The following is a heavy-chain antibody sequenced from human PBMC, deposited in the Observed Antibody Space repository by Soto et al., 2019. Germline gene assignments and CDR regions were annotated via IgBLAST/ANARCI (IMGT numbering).Heavy chain of an antibody. V-gene: IGHV1-46*01. J-gene: IGHJ4*02. Sequence: EASVKVSCKASGYTFTSYYMHWVRQAPGQGLEWMGIINPSGGRTSYTQNFQGRVTMTRDTSTSTVYMELSSLRSEDTAVYYCARDLAYYDSSGSWDYWGQGTLVTVSS. CDR1: GYTFTSYY. D-gene: IGHD3-22*01. CDR3: ARDLAYYDSSGSWDY. CDR2: INPSGGRT.